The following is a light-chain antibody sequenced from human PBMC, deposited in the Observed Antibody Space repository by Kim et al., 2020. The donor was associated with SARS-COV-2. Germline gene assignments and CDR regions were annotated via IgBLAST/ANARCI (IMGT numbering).Light chain of an antibody. Sequence: IQLTQSPSTLPASVGDRVTITCRSSQSIGSSLAWYQQKPGHAPKLLIYDATNLEIGVPSRFSGIGSGTEFTLTISSLQPDDFATYYCQQYGSTFLYTFGQGTKLEI. CDR2: DAT. CDR1: QSIGSS. V-gene: IGKV1-5*01. J-gene: IGKJ2*01. CDR3: QQYGSTFLYT.